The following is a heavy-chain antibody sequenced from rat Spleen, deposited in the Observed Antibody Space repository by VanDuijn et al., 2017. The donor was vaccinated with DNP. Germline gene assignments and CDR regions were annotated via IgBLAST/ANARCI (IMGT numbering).Heavy chain of an antibody. CDR3: ARLGWHGWFAY. CDR1: GFNFNDYW. V-gene: IGHV4-2*01. J-gene: IGHJ3*01. CDR2: INKDSSTI. D-gene: IGHD1-11*01. Sequence: EVKLVESGGGLVQPGRSLKLSCAVSGFNFNDYWMGWVRQAPGKGLEWIGEINKDSSTINQTPSLKDKFTISRDNAQNTLYLQMSKLGSEDTAIYYCARLGWHGWFAYWGQGTLVTVSS.